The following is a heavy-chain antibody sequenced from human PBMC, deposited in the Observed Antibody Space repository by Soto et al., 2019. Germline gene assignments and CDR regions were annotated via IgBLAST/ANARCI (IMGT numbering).Heavy chain of an antibody. CDR2: INTDGSST. CDR3: ARAPVGYYTA. CDR1: GFSFSSYW. Sequence: EVQLVESGGGLVQPGGSLRLSCADSGFSFSSYWMHWVRQGPGKGLVWVARINTDGSSTNYADSVKGRFTISRDNANNTRHLQMNSLRAEDTAVYYCARAPVGYYTAWGQATMVTFSS. V-gene: IGHV3-74*01. D-gene: IGHD2-8*02. J-gene: IGHJ3*01.